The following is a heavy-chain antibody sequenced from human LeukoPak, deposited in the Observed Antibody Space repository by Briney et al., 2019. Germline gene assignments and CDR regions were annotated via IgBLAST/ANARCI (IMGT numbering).Heavy chain of an antibody. CDR2: IYYSGST. J-gene: IGHJ4*02. CDR3: ARIAVAPSRGFDY. CDR1: GGSISSSSYY. D-gene: IGHD6-19*01. Sequence: SSETLSLTCTVSGGSISSSSYYWSWIRQPPGKGLEWIGSIYYSGSTYYNPSLKSRVTISVDTSKNQFSLKLSSVTAADTAVYYCARIAVAPSRGFDYWGQGTLVTVSS. V-gene: IGHV4-39*01.